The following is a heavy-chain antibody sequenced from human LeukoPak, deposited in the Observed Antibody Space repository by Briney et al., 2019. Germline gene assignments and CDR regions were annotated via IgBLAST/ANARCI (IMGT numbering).Heavy chain of an antibody. J-gene: IGHJ4*02. V-gene: IGHV5-10-1*01. CDR1: GYIFTSYW. CDR2: IDPSDSYT. Sequence: GESLNISCKGSGYIFTSYWISLARQMPGEGLEWMWMIDPSDSYTNYSPSFQGHVTISADKSLSTDYLQWSSLKASDTAMYYCAWAFAYCSGGSCYPDYWGQGTLVTVSS. CDR3: AWAFAYCSGGSCYPDY. D-gene: IGHD2-15*01.